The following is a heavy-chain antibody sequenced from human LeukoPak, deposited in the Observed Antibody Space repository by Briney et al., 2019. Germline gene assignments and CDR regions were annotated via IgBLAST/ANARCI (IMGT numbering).Heavy chain of an antibody. CDR2: IYYSGST. CDR1: GESFSDFF. V-gene: IGHV4-34*09. Sequence: SETLSLTCAVYGESFSDFFWSWIRQPPGKGLEWIGYIYYSGSTYYNPSLKSRVTISVDTSKNQFSLKLSSVTAADTAVYYCARTVVVPAAGNLDAFDIWGQGTMVTVSS. CDR3: ARTVVVPAAGNLDAFDI. D-gene: IGHD2-2*01. J-gene: IGHJ3*02.